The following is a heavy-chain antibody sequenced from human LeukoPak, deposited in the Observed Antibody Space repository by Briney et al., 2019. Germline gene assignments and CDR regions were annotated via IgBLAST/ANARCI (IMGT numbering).Heavy chain of an antibody. CDR3: ARDSPAAMAHFDY. CDR1: GFTLSSYA. CDR2: ISYDGRNT. V-gene: IGHV3-30*04. D-gene: IGHD5-18*01. J-gene: IGHJ4*02. Sequence: GGSLRLSCAAPGFTLSSYAMHWVRQAPGKGLEWVAVISYDGRNTYYADSVKGRFTISRDNSKNTLYLQMNSLRAEDTAVYYCARDSPAAMAHFDYWGQGTLVTVSS.